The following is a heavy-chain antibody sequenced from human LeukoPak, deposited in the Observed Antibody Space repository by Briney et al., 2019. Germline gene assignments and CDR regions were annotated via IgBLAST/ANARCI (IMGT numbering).Heavy chain of an antibody. J-gene: IGHJ5*02. CDR1: GFTVSSNY. Sequence: GGSLRLSCAASGFTVSSNYMSWVRQAPGKGLEWVSVIYSGGSTYYADSVKGRFTISRDNSKNTLYLQMNSLRAEDTAVYYCAREAAAAGKGFDPWGQGTLVTVSS. D-gene: IGHD6-13*01. CDR2: IYSGGST. V-gene: IGHV3-53*01. CDR3: AREAAAAGKGFDP.